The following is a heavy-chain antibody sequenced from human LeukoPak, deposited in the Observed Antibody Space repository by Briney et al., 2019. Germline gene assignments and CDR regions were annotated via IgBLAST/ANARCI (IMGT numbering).Heavy chain of an antibody. CDR1: GFTLSTNA. Sequence: GGSLRLSCLTSGFTLSTNAMSWVRQAPGKGLEWVSAISGSGGSTYYADSVKGRFTISRDNSKNTLYLQMNSLRAEDTAVYYCAKDGLWFGEFPFDYWGQGTLVTVSS. D-gene: IGHD3-10*01. CDR2: ISGSGGST. CDR3: AKDGLWFGEFPFDY. J-gene: IGHJ4*02. V-gene: IGHV3-23*01.